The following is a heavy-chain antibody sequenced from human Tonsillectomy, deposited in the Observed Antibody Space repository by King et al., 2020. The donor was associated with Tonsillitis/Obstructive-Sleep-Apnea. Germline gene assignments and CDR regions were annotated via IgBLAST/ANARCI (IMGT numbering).Heavy chain of an antibody. V-gene: IGHV5-10-1*03. J-gene: IGHJ4*02. CDR1: GYSFTSYW. CDR2: IDPSDSYT. Sequence: VQLVESGAEVKKPGESLRISCKGSGYSFTSYWISWVRQMPGKGLEWMGRIDPSDSYTNYSPSFQGHVTISADKSISTAYLQWSSLKASDTAMYYCARHGDVGATYYDFGSGYWAFDYWGKGPLVTVSS. D-gene: IGHD3-3*01. CDR3: ARHGDVGATYYDFGSGYWAFDY.